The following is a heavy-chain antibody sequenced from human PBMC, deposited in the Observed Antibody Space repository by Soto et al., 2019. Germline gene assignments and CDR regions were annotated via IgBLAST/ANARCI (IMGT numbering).Heavy chain of an antibody. CDR2: ISASGAYK. CDR1: GFNFNTYS. V-gene: IGHV3-21*02. J-gene: IGHJ6*02. Sequence: EVRLVESGGGLVKPGESLRVSCAASGFNFNTYSMNWVRQAPGKGLQWVSFISASGAYKYYADSVRGRFTISRDNAKKSVFLEMNSLTADDTAIYYCAGERSALPGARDAMDVWGQGTTVTVSS. CDR3: AGERSALPGARDAMDV. D-gene: IGHD1-26*01.